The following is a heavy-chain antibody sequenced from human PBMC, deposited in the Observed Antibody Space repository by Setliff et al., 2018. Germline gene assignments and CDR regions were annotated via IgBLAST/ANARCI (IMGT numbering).Heavy chain of an antibody. CDR3: ARGEAMIVEQTDFDY. D-gene: IGHD3-22*01. CDR2: INPNSGGT. J-gene: IGHJ4*02. CDR1: GYTFTGYY. Sequence: GASVKVSCKASGYTFTGYYMHWVRQAPGQGLEWMGWINPNSGGTNYAQKFQGWVTMTRDTSISTAYMELSRLRSDDTAVYYCARGEAMIVEQTDFDYWGQGTLVTVSS. V-gene: IGHV1-2*04.